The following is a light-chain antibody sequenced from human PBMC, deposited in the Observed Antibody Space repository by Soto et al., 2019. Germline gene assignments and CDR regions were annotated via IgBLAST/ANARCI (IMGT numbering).Light chain of an antibody. CDR3: QQYGTSPTWT. V-gene: IGKV3-20*01. CDR2: GAS. Sequence: VVWTHAPGTLSLSPGERATLSCMSVQSVSSSHLAWYQQKPGQAPRLLIYGASTRATGIPDRFSGSGSGTDFTLTISRLEPEDFAVYYCQQYGTSPTWTFGQGTKVDIK. J-gene: IGKJ1*01. CDR1: QSVSSSH.